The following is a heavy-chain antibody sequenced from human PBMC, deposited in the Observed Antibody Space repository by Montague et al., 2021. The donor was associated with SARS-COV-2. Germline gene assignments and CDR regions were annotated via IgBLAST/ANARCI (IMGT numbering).Heavy chain of an antibody. CDR2: ISYFGSHK. V-gene: IGHV3-30*03. Sequence: SLRLSCAASGFSFNHRDMPWVRQAPVKGLEWVASISYFGSHKHYTDSVKGRFTISRDNFKNAVYLQMDSLKGEDTAVYFCARDGSTTRGFVTENPDYWGHGTLVTVSS. J-gene: IGHJ4*01. D-gene: IGHD2/OR15-2a*01. CDR3: ARDGSTTRGFVTENPDY. CDR1: GFSFNHRD.